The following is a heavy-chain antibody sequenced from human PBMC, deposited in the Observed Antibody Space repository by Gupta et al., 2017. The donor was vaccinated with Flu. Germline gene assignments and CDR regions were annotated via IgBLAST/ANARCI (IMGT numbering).Heavy chain of an antibody. CDR1: GFTFSSYE. J-gene: IGHJ4*02. CDR3: LTFDFDY. D-gene: IGHD4/OR15-4a*01. Sequence: EVQLVESGGGLVQPGGSLRLSCAASGFTFSSYEMNWVRQAPGKGLEWVSYISSSGSTIYYADAVKGRFTISRDNAKNALYLQMNSLRAEDTDVYYCLTFDFDYWGQGTLVTVSS. CDR2: ISSSGSTI. V-gene: IGHV3-48*03.